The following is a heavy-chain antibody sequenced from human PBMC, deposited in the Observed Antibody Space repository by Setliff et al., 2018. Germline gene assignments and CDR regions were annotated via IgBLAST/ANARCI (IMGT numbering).Heavy chain of an antibody. CDR3: VREGGNYFPLDY. CDR1: GFIFSGYW. CDR2: MHSDDRSI. D-gene: IGHD1-26*01. V-gene: IGHV3-74*03. Sequence: LRLSCAASGFIFSGYWMHWVRQAPGKGLMWVSRMHSDDRSITYADSVKGRFTISRDNAKNMLYLQMNSLRAEDTAVYYCVREGGNYFPLDYWGLGTPVTVSS. J-gene: IGHJ4*02.